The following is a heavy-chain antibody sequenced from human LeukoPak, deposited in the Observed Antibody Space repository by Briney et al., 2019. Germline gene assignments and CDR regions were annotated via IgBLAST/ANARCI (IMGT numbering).Heavy chain of an antibody. V-gene: IGHV3-11*06. Sequence: TGGSLRLSCAASGFTFSDYYMSWIRQAPGKGLEWVSYISSSSSYTNYADSVKGRFTISRDNAKNSLYLQMNSLRAEDTAVYYCAMDRRLGCGGGCYTNWFDPWGQGTLVTVSS. CDR1: GFTFSDYY. D-gene: IGHD2-21*02. J-gene: IGHJ5*02. CDR2: ISSSSSYT. CDR3: AMDRRLGCGGGCYTNWFDP.